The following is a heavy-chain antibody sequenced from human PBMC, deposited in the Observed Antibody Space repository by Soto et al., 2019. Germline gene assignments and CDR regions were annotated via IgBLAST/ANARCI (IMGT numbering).Heavy chain of an antibody. CDR2: IFHTGGT. CDR1: ASSISSAYF. J-gene: IGHJ3*02. D-gene: IGHD2-15*01. V-gene: IGHV4-38-2*01. Sequence: SETLSLTCAVPASSISSAYFWGWIRQPPGKGLEWIATIFHTGGTYYNPSLKSRVTISVDTSNNQFSLRLNSVTAADTALYFCARTWLAGGTPADAFDIWGQGXMVTV. CDR3: ARTWLAGGTPADAFDI.